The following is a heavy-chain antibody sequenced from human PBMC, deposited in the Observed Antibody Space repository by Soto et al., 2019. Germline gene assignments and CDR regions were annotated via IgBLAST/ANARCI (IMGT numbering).Heavy chain of an antibody. CDR3: ARGGVPAAMGYYYYYYGMDV. J-gene: IGHJ6*02. D-gene: IGHD2-2*01. Sequence: GASVKVSCKASGYTFTSYDINWVRQATGQGLEWMGWMNPSSGNTGYAQKFQGRVTMTRNTSISTAYMELSSLRSEDTAVYYCARGGVPAAMGYYYYYYGMDVWGQGTTVTVSS. CDR1: GYTFTSYD. V-gene: IGHV1-8*01. CDR2: MNPSSGNT.